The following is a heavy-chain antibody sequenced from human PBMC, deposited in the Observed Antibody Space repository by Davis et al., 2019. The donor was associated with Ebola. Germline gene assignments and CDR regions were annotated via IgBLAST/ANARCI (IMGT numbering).Heavy chain of an antibody. CDR2: IWYDGSNK. J-gene: IGHJ3*02. CDR1: GFTFSSYG. D-gene: IGHD5-24*01. CDR3: ARVRRWLQFDAFDI. V-gene: IGHV3-33*01. Sequence: GGSLRLSCAASGFTFSSYGMHWVRQAPGKGLEWVAVIWYDGSNKYYADSVKGRFTISRDNSKNTLYLQMNSLRAEDTAVYYCARVRRWLQFDAFDIWGQGTMVTVSS.